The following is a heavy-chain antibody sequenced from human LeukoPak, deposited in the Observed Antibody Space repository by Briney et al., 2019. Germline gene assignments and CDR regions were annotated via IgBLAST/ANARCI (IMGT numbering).Heavy chain of an antibody. CDR1: GFTFSSSS. V-gene: IGHV3-48*02. CDR3: ARAPMVRGVITSFDQ. Sequence: GGSLRLSCAASGFTFSSSSMTWVRQAPGRGLEWVSYIYSSSSTIYSADSVRGRFTISRDNAENSLYLQMSSLRDEDTAVYYCARAPMVRGVITSFDQWGQGTLVTVSS. CDR2: IYSSSSTI. J-gene: IGHJ4*02. D-gene: IGHD3-10*01.